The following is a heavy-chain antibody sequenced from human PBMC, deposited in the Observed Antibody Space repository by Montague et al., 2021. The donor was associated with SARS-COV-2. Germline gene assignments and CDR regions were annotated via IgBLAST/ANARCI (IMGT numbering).Heavy chain of an antibody. CDR2: IYPSGST. CDR1: GVSFTSYY. CDR3: VSDGGNWYYFDY. J-gene: IGHJ4*02. Sequence: SETLSLTCSISGVSFTSYYWSWVRQPPGKGLEWIGHIYPSGSTNYIPSLKSRVRLSIDNPKNQFSLKLESLTAADTAVNYCVSDGGNWYYFDYWGQGALVTVSS. V-gene: IGHV4-4*07. D-gene: IGHD3-16*01.